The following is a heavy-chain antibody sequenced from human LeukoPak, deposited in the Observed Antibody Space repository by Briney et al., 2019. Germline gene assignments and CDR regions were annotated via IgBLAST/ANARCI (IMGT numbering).Heavy chain of an antibody. D-gene: IGHD3-22*01. J-gene: IGHJ3*02. CDR2: ISSNGGST. CDR3: ARDRLVSSGYYWDAFDI. V-gene: IGHV3-64*01. CDR1: GFTFSSYA. Sequence: GGSLRLSCAASGFTFSSYAMHWVRQAPGKGLEYVSAISSNGGSTYYANSVKGRFTISRDNSKNTLYLQMGSLRAEDMAVYYCARDRLVSSGYYWDAFDIWGQGTMVTVSS.